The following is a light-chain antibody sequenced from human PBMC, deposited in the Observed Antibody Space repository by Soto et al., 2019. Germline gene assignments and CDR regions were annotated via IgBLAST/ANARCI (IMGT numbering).Light chain of an antibody. J-gene: IGLJ3*02. CDR3: QSYDRSLNVWV. CDR1: SSDLGTYNY. V-gene: IGLV2-14*03. Sequence: QSALTQPASVSGSPGQSITISCTGTSSDLGTYNYVSWYQQHPDKAPKLIIYDVRNRPSGISDRFSGSKSGDTASLIISGLQAEDEADYYCQSYDRSLNVWVFGGGTKVTVL. CDR2: DVR.